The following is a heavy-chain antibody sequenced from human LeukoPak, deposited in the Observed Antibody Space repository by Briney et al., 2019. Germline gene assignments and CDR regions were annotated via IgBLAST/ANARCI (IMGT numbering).Heavy chain of an antibody. CDR3: ARSLVVGATYPYH. V-gene: IGHV3-48*01. Sequence: GGSLRLSCAASGFTFSSYGMTWVRQAPGKGLEWVSYISSSSIIYYADSVKGRFTISRDNAKNSPYLQLNSLRAEDTAVYYCARSLVVGATYPYHWGQGTLVTVSS. D-gene: IGHD1-26*01. CDR1: GFTFSSYG. J-gene: IGHJ5*02. CDR2: ISSSSII.